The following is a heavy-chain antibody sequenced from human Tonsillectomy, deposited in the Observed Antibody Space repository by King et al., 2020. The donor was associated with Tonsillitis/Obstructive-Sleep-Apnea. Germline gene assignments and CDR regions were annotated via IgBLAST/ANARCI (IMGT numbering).Heavy chain of an antibody. V-gene: IGHV5-51*01. CDR2: IYPGDSDT. J-gene: IGHJ6*03. CDR1: GYSFTSYW. CDR3: ARHGITMVQGVIPYYYMDV. Sequence: QLVQSGAEVKKPGESLKISCKGSGYSFTSYWIGWVRQMPGKGLEWMGIIYPGDSDTRYSPSFQGQVTISADRSISTAYLQWSSLKASDTAMYYCARHGITMVQGVIPYYYMDVWGKGTTVTVSS. D-gene: IGHD3-10*01.